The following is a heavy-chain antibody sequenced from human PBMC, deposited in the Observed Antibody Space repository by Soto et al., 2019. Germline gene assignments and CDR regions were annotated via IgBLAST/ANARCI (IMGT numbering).Heavy chain of an antibody. J-gene: IGHJ4*02. D-gene: IGHD5-12*01. CDR2: INISGGRT. V-gene: IGHV3-23*01. CDR3: AHGEYSYAY. CDR1: GFTFNSYA. Sequence: EVQLLESGGDLVQSGGSLRLFCAASGFTFNSYAMTWVRQAPGKGLEWVSSINISGGRTYYADSVKGRFTISRDNSKNTLYLQMNSLRAEDTAVYFCAHGEYSYAYWGQGTLVTVSS.